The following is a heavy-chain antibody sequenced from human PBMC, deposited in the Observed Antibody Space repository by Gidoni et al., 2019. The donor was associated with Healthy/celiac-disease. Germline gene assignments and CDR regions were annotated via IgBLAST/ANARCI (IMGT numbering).Heavy chain of an antibody. D-gene: IGHD3-10*01. CDR1: GFTFMSAW. Sequence: EVQLVESGGGVVKPGWSLRLTCADSGFTFMSAWRSWVRQGPGKGRGWVGRIKSKTDGGTTDYAAPVKVRFTISRDDSKNTLYLQMNSRKTEDTAVYYCTTSFRAGYYYYYMDVWGKGTTVTVSS. CDR2: IKSKTDGGTT. V-gene: IGHV3-15*01. J-gene: IGHJ6*03. CDR3: TTSFRAGYYYYYMDV.